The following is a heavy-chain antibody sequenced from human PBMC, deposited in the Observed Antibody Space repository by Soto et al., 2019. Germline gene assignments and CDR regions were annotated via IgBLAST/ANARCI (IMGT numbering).Heavy chain of an antibody. V-gene: IGHV4-59*01. D-gene: IGHD5-18*01. J-gene: IGHJ3*02. Sequence: QVQLQESGPGLVKPSETLSLTCTVSGGSISSYYWSWIRQPPGKGLEWIGYISYSGSTNYNPSLKSRVTISVDTSKNQFALKLSSVTAADTAVYYCASPGYSSDAFDIWGQGTMVTVSS. CDR2: ISYSGST. CDR1: GGSISSYY. CDR3: ASPGYSSDAFDI.